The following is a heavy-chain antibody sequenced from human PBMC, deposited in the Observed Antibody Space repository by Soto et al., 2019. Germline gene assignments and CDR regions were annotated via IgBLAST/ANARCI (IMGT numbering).Heavy chain of an antibody. Sequence: EVQLLESGGGLVQPGGSLRLSCAASGFTFSSYAMSWVRQAPGKGLEWVSAISGSGGSTYYADSVKGRFTISRDNSKNTLYLQMNSLRAEDTAVYYCAKDGSLTIFGVVIGYFDYWGQGTLVTVSS. CDR2: ISGSGGST. D-gene: IGHD3-3*01. V-gene: IGHV3-23*01. CDR3: AKDGSLTIFGVVIGYFDY. J-gene: IGHJ4*02. CDR1: GFTFSSYA.